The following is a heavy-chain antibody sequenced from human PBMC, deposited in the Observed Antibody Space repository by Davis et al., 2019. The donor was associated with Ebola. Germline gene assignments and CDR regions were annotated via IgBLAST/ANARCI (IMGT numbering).Heavy chain of an antibody. J-gene: IGHJ6*02. V-gene: IGHV1-46*01. CDR2: IIPILGIA. CDR1: GYTFTSYY. D-gene: IGHD2-2*01. Sequence: ASVKVSCKASGYTFTSYYMHWVRQAPGQGLEWMGRIIPILGIANYAHKFQGRVTITRDTSASTAYMELSSLISEDTAVYYCARAHCSSTSCYYGMDVWGQGTTVTVSS. CDR3: ARAHCSSTSCYYGMDV.